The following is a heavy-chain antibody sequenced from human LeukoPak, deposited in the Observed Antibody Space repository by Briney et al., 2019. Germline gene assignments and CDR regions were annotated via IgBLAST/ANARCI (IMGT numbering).Heavy chain of an antibody. D-gene: IGHD2-15*01. Sequence: VGSLRLSCAASGFTFSSYGMHWVRQAPGKGLEWVAVIWYDGSNKYYADSVKGRFTISRDNSKNTLYLQMTSLRAEDTAVYYCAKDSLIYCSGGSCYPDSWGLGTLVTVS. CDR1: GFTFSSYG. CDR3: AKDSLIYCSGGSCYPDS. CDR2: IWYDGSNK. J-gene: IGHJ4*02. V-gene: IGHV3-33*06.